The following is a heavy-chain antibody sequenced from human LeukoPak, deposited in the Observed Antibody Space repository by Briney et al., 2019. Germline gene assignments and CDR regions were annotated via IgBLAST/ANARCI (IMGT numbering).Heavy chain of an antibody. J-gene: IGHJ4*02. CDR2: IRYDGSNK. D-gene: IGHD5-18*01. CDR3: AKGWVQLWSPFDY. Sequence: GGSLRLSCAASGFTFSSYGMHWVRQAPGKGLEWVAFIRYDGSNKHYADSVKGRFTISRDNSKNTLYLQMNSLRAEDTAVYYCAKGWVQLWSPFDYWGQGTLVTVSS. CDR1: GFTFSSYG. V-gene: IGHV3-30*02.